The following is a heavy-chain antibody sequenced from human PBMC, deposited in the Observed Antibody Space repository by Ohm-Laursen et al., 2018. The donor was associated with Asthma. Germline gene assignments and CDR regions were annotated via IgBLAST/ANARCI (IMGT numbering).Heavy chain of an antibody. Sequence: RSLRLSCAASGLTINRYGLHWVRRAPGKGLEWVAFISYDENKKYYADSVKGRFTISRDNSKNTLYLQMNSLRAEDTAVYYCARGSAGTHPEYFQHWGQGTLVTVSS. CDR3: ARGSAGTHPEYFQH. V-gene: IGHV3-33*05. D-gene: IGHD1-26*01. J-gene: IGHJ1*01. CDR1: GLTINRYG. CDR2: ISYDENKK.